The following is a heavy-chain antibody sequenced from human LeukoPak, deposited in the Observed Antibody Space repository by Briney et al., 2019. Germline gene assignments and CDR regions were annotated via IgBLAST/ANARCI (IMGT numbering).Heavy chain of an antibody. CDR1: GYTFTSYY. Sequence: GASVKVSCKASGYTFTSYYMHWVRQAPGQGLEWMGIINPSGGSTCYAQKFQGRVTMTRDTSTSTVYMELSSLRSEDTAVYYCASEYSSGWSGEKRFDYWGQGTLVTVSS. V-gene: IGHV1-46*01. J-gene: IGHJ4*02. CDR2: INPSGGST. D-gene: IGHD6-19*01. CDR3: ASEYSSGWSGEKRFDY.